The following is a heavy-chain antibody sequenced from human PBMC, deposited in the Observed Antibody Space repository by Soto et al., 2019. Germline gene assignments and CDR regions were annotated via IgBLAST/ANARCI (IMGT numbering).Heavy chain of an antibody. CDR2: IKQDGSEK. J-gene: IGHJ6*03. D-gene: IGHD4-4*01. CDR3: ASLESLRPYSNYYYYYMDV. V-gene: IGHV3-7*01. CDR1: GFTFSSYW. Sequence: GGSLRLSCAASGFTFSSYWMSWVRQAPGKGLEWVANIKQDGSEKYYVDSVKGRFTISRDNAKNSLYLQMNSLRAEDTAVYYCASLESLRPYSNYYYYYMDVWGKGTTVTVSS.